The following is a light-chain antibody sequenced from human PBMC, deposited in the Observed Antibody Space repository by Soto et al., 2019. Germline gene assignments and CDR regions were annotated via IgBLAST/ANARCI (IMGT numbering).Light chain of an antibody. J-gene: IGKJ4*01. Sequence: DIQLTQSPSVLSASVGDRGTITCRASQAINTYLAWYQQKPGQPPKLLIYWASTRESGVPDRFSGSGSGTDFTLTISSLQAEDVAVYYCQQYYSTPALTFGGGTKVDIK. CDR3: QQYYSTPALT. V-gene: IGKV4-1*01. CDR1: QAINTY. CDR2: WAS.